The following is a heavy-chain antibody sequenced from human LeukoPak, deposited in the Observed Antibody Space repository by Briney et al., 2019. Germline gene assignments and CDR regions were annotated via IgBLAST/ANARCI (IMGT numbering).Heavy chain of an antibody. CDR1: GFTFSSYG. J-gene: IGHJ4*02. Sequence: PGGSLRLSCAASGFTFSSYGMSWVRQAPGKGLEWVSAISGSGGSTYYADSVKGRFTISRDNSKNTLYLQMNSLRAEDTAVYYCAKDQGGGGSGSYGYWGQGTLVTVSS. CDR2: ISGSGGST. V-gene: IGHV3-23*01. CDR3: AKDQGGGGSGSYGY. D-gene: IGHD3-10*01.